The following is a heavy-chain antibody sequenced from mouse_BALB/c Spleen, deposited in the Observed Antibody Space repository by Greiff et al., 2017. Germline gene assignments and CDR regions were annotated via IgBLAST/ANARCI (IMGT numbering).Heavy chain of an antibody. J-gene: IGHJ2*01. CDR3: ARDYLDY. CDR1: GYTFTSYW. V-gene: IGHV1-69*02. Sequence: QVQLQQPGAELVKPGAPVKLSCKASGYTFTSYWMNWVKQRPGRGLEWIGRIDPSDSETHYNQKFKDKATLTVDKSSSTAYIQLSSLTSEDSAVYYCARDYLDYWGQGTTLTVSS. CDR2: IDPSDSET.